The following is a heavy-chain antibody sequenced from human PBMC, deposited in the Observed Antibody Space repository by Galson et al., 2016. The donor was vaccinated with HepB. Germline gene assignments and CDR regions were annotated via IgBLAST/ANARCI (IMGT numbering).Heavy chain of an antibody. CDR3: ARTSLATTWGKYYFDN. CDR1: GGSVNSGAYY. D-gene: IGHD3-16*01. CDR2: VYLSGRT. V-gene: IGHV4-31*03. J-gene: IGHJ4*02. Sequence: TLSLTCNVSGGSVNSGAYYWNWIRQHPGQGLEWIGYVYLSGRTIYNPSLESRVSMSMDTSQNQFSLRLTSVTAADTAIYYCARTSLATTWGKYYFDNWGQGTLVTVTS.